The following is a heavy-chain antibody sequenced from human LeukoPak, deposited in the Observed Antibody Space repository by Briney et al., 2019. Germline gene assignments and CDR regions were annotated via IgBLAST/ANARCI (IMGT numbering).Heavy chain of an antibody. CDR3: AKEGVY. J-gene: IGHJ4*02. V-gene: IGHV3-23*01. CDR2: ISGSGDTT. D-gene: IGHD2/OR15-2a*01. Sequence: GGSLRLSCVASGFTFSTYGMTWVRQAPGKGLEWVSGISGSGDTTYYTESVKGRFTISRDNSKNTLYLQMNSLRAEDTAVYYWAKEGVYGGKGTLVPAS. CDR1: GFTFSTYG.